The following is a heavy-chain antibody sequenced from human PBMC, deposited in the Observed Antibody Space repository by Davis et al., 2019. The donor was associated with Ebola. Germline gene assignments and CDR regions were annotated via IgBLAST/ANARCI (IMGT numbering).Heavy chain of an antibody. Sequence: GESLKISCAASGFTFSNYAMHWVRQAPGKGLEWVARVSNDGSKGSYADSVKGRFTISRDNAKNSLYLRLNSLRAEDTALYHCARVNAVTGYSRFDSWGQGTLVTVSS. D-gene: IGHD3-9*01. CDR1: GFTFSNYA. V-gene: IGHV3-33*05. J-gene: IGHJ5*01. CDR2: VSNDGSKG. CDR3: ARVNAVTGYSRFDS.